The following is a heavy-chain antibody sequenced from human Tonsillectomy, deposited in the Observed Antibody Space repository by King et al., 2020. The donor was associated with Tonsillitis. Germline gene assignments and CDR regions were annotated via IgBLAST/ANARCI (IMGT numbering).Heavy chain of an antibody. CDR1: GFTFSSYG. CDR2: ISYDGSNK. D-gene: IGHD6-19*01. J-gene: IGHJ4*02. CDR3: AKDGRAWAGNPTAPFDY. Sequence: QLVQSGGGVVQPGRSLRLSCAASGFTFSSYGMHWVRQAPGKGLEWVAVISYDGSNKYYADSVKGRFTISRDNSKNTLYLQMNSLRAEDTAVYYCAKDGRAWAGNPTAPFDYWGQGTLVTVSS. V-gene: IGHV3-30*18.